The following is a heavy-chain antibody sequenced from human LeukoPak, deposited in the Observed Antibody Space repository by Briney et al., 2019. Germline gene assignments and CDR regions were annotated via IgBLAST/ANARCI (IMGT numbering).Heavy chain of an antibody. D-gene: IGHD2-2*01. V-gene: IGHV4-34*01. CDR2: INHSGST. CDR1: GGSFSGYY. CDR3: ARGYIVVVPAAIWGTLRKYNWFDP. Sequence: SETLSLTCAVYGGSFSGYYWSWLRQPPGKGLEWIGEINHSGSTNYNPSLKSRVTISVDTSKNQFSLKLSSVTAADTAVYYCARGYIVVVPAAIWGTLRKYNWFDPWGQGTLVTVSS. J-gene: IGHJ5*02.